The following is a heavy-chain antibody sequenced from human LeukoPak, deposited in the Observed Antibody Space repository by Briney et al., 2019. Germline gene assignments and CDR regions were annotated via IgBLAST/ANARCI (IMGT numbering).Heavy chain of an antibody. Sequence: SETLSLTCTVSGGSISSYYWSWIRQPPGKGLEWIGYNYYSGSTNYNPSLKSRVTISVDTSKNQFSLKLSSVTAADAAVYYCAAGYSSGWYYFDYWGQGTLVTVSS. CDR1: GGSISSYY. CDR2: NYYSGST. V-gene: IGHV4-59*01. J-gene: IGHJ4*02. D-gene: IGHD6-19*01. CDR3: AAGYSSGWYYFDY.